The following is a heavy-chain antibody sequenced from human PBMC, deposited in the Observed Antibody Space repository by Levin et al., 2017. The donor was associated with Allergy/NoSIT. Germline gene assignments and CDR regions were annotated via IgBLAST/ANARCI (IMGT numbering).Heavy chain of an antibody. CDR3: ARKGVWELDE. CDR2: ISPNSGNT. V-gene: IGHV1-18*01. D-gene: IGHD1-26*01. J-gene: IGHJ4*02. Sequence: GASVKVSCQASGYTFISQGISWVRQAPGQGLEWMGWISPNSGNTNYAQNLQGRVTMTTDTSTNTVNMELRSLRTDDTAIYYCARKGVWELDEWGQGTLVIVSS. CDR1: GYTFISQG.